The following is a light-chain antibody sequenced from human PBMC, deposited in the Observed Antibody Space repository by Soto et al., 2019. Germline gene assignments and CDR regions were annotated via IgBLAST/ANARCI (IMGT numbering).Light chain of an antibody. J-gene: IGKJ4*01. CDR2: AAS. CDR1: QDISSY. CDR3: QQLKSYPLS. Sequence: DIQLTQSPSFLSASVGDRVTITCRTSQDISSYLAWYQQKPGKAPQLLISAASTLQSGVPSRFSGSGSWTEFTLTISSLQPEDCATYYCQQLKSYPLSFGGGTKVEI. V-gene: IGKV1-9*01.